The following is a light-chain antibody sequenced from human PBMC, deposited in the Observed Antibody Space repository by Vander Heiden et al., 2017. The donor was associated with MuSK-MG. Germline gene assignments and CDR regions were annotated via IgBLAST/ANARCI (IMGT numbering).Light chain of an antibody. Sequence: ELVLTQSPGPLSLSPGERATLSCRASQSVSSSYLAWYQQKPGQAPRLLIYGASSRATGIPDRFSGSGSGTDFTLTISRLEPEDFAMYYCQQYGSAPSITFGQGTRLEIK. V-gene: IGKV3-20*01. CDR1: QSVSSSY. CDR2: GAS. J-gene: IGKJ5*01. CDR3: QQYGSAPSIT.